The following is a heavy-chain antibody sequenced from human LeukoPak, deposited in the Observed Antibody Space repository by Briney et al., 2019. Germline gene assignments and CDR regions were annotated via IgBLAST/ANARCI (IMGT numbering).Heavy chain of an antibody. D-gene: IGHD1-26*01. J-gene: IGHJ4*02. CDR3: ARDTYSSGSYNA. CDR2: ISGSTKPV. Sequence: GGSLTLSCAGSGFTFSDFGMSWVRQAPGKGLEWVSSISGSTKPVYYADSVRGRFTISRDNAQNSLSLQLNSLRVEDTAVYHCARDTYSSGSYNAWGQGTLVIVSS. CDR1: GFTFSDFG. V-gene: IGHV3-21*01.